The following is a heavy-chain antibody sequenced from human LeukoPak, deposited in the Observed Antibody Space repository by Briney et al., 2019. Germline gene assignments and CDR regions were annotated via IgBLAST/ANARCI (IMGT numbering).Heavy chain of an antibody. CDR2: IDNDGSGT. J-gene: IGHJ4*02. D-gene: IGHD2-21*01. Sequence: PGGPLRLSCAVSGFTLSDNWMHWVRQVPGKGLVWVARIDNDGSGTSYADSVKGRFTISRDNRKNVLYLQMNSLRDEDTAVYYCTRDPRLSLYWGQGTLVTVSS. V-gene: IGHV3-74*01. CDR3: TRDPRLSLY. CDR1: GFTLSDNW.